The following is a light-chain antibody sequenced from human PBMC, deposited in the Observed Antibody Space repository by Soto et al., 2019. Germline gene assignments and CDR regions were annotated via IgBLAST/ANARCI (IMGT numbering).Light chain of an antibody. CDR1: QSISNF. Sequence: DIQMTQSPSTLSASVGDRVTITCRTSQSISNFLNWYQQKPGKAPKVLIYAASSLQSGVSARFSGSGSGTDFTLTISSLQPEDFATYYCQQSYSTPLTFGGGTKVDIK. CDR3: QQSYSTPLT. CDR2: AAS. V-gene: IGKV1-39*01. J-gene: IGKJ4*01.